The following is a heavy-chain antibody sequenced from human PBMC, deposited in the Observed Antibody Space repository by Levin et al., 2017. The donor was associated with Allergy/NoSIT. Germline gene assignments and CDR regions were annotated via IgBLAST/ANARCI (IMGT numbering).Heavy chain of an antibody. CDR2: ISAYNGTT. CDR1: GFTFAYYG. D-gene: IGHD3-9*01. J-gene: IGHJ4*02. V-gene: IGHV1-18*01. Sequence: AASVKVSCKTSGFTFAYYGITWVRQAPGQGLEWMGWISAYNGTTKYAQQFQGRVTMTTDTSTNTAYMELKSLRSDDTAVFYCARDTHRYLEGSQNFFFDYWGQGTLVTVSS. CDR3: ARDTHRYLEGSQNFFFDY.